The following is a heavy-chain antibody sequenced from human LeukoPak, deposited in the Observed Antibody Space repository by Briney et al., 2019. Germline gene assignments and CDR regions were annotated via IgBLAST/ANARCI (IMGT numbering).Heavy chain of an antibody. CDR1: GGSISSSYYY. J-gene: IGHJ4*02. D-gene: IGHD3-10*01. V-gene: IGHV4-39*07. CDR2: IYYSGST. CDR3: ARESSGSSARDY. Sequence: PSETLSLTCTVSGGSISSSYYYWGWIRQPPGKGLEWIGNIYYSGSTYYNPSLKSRVTKSVDTSKNQFSLKLRSVTAADTAVYYCARESSGSSARDYWGQGTLVTVSS.